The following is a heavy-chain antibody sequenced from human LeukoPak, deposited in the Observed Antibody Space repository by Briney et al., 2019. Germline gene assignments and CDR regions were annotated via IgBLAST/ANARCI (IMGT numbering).Heavy chain of an antibody. CDR1: GFTFSSFG. CDR3: AKERSSTEIYEYGGNSIDY. J-gene: IGHJ4*02. D-gene: IGHD4-23*01. Sequence: PGGSLRLSCAASGFTFSSFGMHWVRQAPGKGLEWVAFISYDGGNKYYADSVKGRFTISRDNSKNTLHLQVNSLRTEDTAVYYCAKERSSTEIYEYGGNSIDYWGQGTLVTVSS. CDR2: ISYDGGNK. V-gene: IGHV3-30*18.